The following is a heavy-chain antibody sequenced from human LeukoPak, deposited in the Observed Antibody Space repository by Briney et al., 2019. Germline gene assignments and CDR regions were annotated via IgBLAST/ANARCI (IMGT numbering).Heavy chain of an antibody. D-gene: IGHD3-22*01. CDR2: IGAGGTFT. Sequence: GGSLRLSCTASGFTFSSYAMNWVRQAPGKGLEWVSGIGAGGTFTYYADSVKGRFTISRQNPENTLFLQMNSLRPEDTAVYYCARVLGYDSSGYYRGYFDYWGQGTLVTVSS. CDR1: GFTFSSYA. CDR3: ARVLGYDSSGYYRGYFDY. J-gene: IGHJ4*02. V-gene: IGHV3-23*01.